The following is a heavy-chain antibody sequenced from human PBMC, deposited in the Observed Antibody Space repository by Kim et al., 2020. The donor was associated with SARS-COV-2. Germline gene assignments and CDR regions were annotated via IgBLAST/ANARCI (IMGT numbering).Heavy chain of an antibody. D-gene: IGHD3-10*01. V-gene: IGHV3-53*05. Sequence: GGSLRLSCAASGFSVGSNYMSWVRQAPGKGLEWVSVIFADGTAYYRDSVRGRFTNSRDNSKNTVYLQMNSLRTEDTAVYYCSGDEVTGGSGTDNFDCWGPGKMVTVSS. CDR1: GFSVGSNY. CDR3: SGDEVTGGSGTDNFDC. J-gene: IGHJ4*01. CDR2: IFADGTA.